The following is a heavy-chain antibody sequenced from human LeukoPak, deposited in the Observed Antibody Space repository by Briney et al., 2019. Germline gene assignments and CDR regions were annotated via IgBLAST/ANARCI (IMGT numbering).Heavy chain of an antibody. J-gene: IGHJ3*02. CDR1: GGSISSYY. CDR3: ARRGRQLLWFGELRGSAFDI. D-gene: IGHD3-10*01. V-gene: IGHV4-59*01. CDR2: IYYSGST. Sequence: SETLSLTCTVSGGSISSYYWSWIQQPLGKGLEWIGYIYYSGSTNYNPSLKSRVTISVETSKNQFSLKLSSVTAADTAVYYCARRGRQLLWFGELRGSAFDIWGQGTMVTASS.